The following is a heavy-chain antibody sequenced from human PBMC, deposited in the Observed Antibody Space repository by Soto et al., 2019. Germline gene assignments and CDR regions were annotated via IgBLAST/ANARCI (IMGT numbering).Heavy chain of an antibody. CDR3: AHGRWEARRDGYRGWFDP. Sequence: QVQLVQSGAEVKKPGSSVKVSCKASGGTFSSYTISWVRQAPGQGLEWMGRIIPILGIANYAQKFQGRVTITADQATSTAYMELSSLRSEDTAVYYCAHGRWEARRDGYRGWFDPWGQGTLVTVSS. D-gene: IGHD5-12*01. V-gene: IGHV1-69*02. CDR1: GGTFSSYT. J-gene: IGHJ5*02. CDR2: IIPILGIA.